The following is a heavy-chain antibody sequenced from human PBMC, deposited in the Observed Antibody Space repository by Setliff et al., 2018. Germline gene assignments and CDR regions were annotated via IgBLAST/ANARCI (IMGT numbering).Heavy chain of an antibody. J-gene: IGHJ6*02. V-gene: IGHV3-66*01. CDR1: GFTVRSYY. CDR3: AGCGYGQYYAMDV. CDR2: IYTGGST. D-gene: IGHD5-12*01. Sequence: GGSLRLSCAASGFTVRSYYMTWVRQAPGKGLEWVSVIYTGGSTYYADSVKGRFTISRDDSNNTLYLQMTSLRAEDTAVYYCAGCGYGQYYAMDVWGQGTTVTVSS.